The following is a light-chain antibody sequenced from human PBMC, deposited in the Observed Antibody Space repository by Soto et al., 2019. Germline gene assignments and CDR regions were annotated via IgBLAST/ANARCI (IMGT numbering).Light chain of an antibody. CDR3: QQRSNWPPWT. Sequence: EIVLTQSPATLSLSPGERAALSCRASQSVNSYLAWYQQKPGQAPRLLIYDASSRATDIPARFSGSGSGTDFTLTISSLEPEDFAVYYCQQRSNWPPWTFGQGTKVEIK. CDR1: QSVNSY. V-gene: IGKV3-11*01. J-gene: IGKJ1*01. CDR2: DAS.